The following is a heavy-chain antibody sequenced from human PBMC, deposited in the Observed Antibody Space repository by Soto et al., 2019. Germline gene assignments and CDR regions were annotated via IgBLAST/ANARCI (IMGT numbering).Heavy chain of an antibody. CDR1: GFTFSSYG. CDR2: ISYDGSNK. D-gene: IGHD6-13*01. V-gene: IGHV3-30*18. CDR3: AKDFSFSSSWTYYYYYGMDV. J-gene: IGHJ6*02. Sequence: GGSLRLSCAASGFTFSSYGMHWVRQAPGKGLEWVAVISYDGSNKYYADSVKGRFTISRDNSKNTLYLQMNSLRAEDTAVYYCAKDFSFSSSWTYYYYYGMDVWGQGTTVTVSS.